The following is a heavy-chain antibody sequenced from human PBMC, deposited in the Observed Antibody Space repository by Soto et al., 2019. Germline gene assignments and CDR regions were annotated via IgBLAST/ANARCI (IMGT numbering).Heavy chain of an antibody. J-gene: IGHJ4*02. Sequence: GGSLRLSCAASGFTFSSYAMYWVRQAPGKGLEWVAVISYDGSNKYYADSVKGRFTISRDNSKNTLYLQMNSLRAEDTAVYYCARGYYYDSSGYYSHFDYWGQGTLVTVSS. V-gene: IGHV3-30-3*01. CDR3: ARGYYYDSSGYYSHFDY. D-gene: IGHD3-22*01. CDR2: ISYDGSNK. CDR1: GFTFSSYA.